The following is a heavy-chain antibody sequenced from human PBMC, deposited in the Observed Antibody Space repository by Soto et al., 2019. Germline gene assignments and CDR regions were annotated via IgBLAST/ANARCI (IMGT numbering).Heavy chain of an antibody. Sequence: GGSLRLSCAASGFTFSSYDMHWVRQATGKGLEWVSAIGTAGDTYYPGSVKGRFTISRENAKNSLYLQMNSLRAGDTAVYYCARDSATYSGWYESYWYFDLWGRGTLVTVSS. J-gene: IGHJ2*01. CDR1: GFTFSSYD. V-gene: IGHV3-13*01. D-gene: IGHD6-19*01. CDR2: IGTAGDT. CDR3: ARDSATYSGWYESYWYFDL.